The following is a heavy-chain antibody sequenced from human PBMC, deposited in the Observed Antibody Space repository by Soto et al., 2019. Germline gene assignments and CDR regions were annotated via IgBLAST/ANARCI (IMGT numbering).Heavy chain of an antibody. D-gene: IGHD2-15*01. Sequence: GSLRLSCSASGFTFSSYCMNWVRQAPGKGLEWVSYISSSSSTIYYADSVKGRFTISRDNAKNSLYLQMNSLRAEDTAVYYCARLPIVVRGFDIWGQGTMVTVSS. CDR2: ISSSSSTI. CDR3: ARLPIVVRGFDI. CDR1: GFTFSSYC. J-gene: IGHJ3*02. V-gene: IGHV3-48*01.